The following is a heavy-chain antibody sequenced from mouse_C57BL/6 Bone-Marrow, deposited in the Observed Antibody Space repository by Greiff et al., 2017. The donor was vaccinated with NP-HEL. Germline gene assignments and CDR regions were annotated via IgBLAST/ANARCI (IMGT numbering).Heavy chain of an antibody. D-gene: IGHD2-2*01. CDR2: IDPETGGT. J-gene: IGHJ2*01. CDR1: GYTFTDYE. CDR3: TRSIYGYDGY. Sequence: VKVVESGAELVRPGASVTLSCKASGYTFTDYEMHWVKQTPVHGLEWIGAIDPETGGTAYNQKFKGKAILTADKSSSTAYMELRSLTSEDSAVYYCTRSIYGYDGYWGQGTTLTVSS. V-gene: IGHV1-15*01.